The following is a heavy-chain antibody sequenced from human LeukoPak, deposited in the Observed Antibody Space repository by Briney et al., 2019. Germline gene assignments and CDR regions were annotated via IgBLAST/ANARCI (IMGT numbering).Heavy chain of an antibody. J-gene: IGHJ4*02. D-gene: IGHD3-22*01. CDR2: FDPEDGET. V-gene: IGHV1-24*01. CDR1: GYTLTELS. Sequence: GASVKVSCKVSGYTLTELSMHWVRQALGKGLEWMGGFDPEDGETIYAQKFQGRVTMTEDTSTDTAYMELSSLRSEDTAVYYCATDTKIAVAGVFFIYWGQGTLVTVSS. CDR3: ATDTKIAVAGVFFIY.